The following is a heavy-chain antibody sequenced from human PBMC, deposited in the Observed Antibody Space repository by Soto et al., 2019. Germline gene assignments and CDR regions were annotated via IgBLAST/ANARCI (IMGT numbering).Heavy chain of an antibody. CDR2: IYYSGST. Sequence: PSETLSLTCTVSGGSISSYYWSWIRQPPGKGLEWIGYIYYSGSTNYNPSLKSRVTISVNTSKNQFSLKLSSVTAADTAVYYCARSSPAAAGRYYYYGMDVWGQGTTVT. J-gene: IGHJ6*02. CDR1: GGSISSYY. CDR3: ARSSPAAAGRYYYYGMDV. V-gene: IGHV4-59*01. D-gene: IGHD6-13*01.